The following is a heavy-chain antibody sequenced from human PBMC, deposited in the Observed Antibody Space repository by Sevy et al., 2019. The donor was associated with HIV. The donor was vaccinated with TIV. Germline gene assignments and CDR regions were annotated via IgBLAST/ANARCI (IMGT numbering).Heavy chain of an antibody. CDR1: GFTFRSYG. J-gene: IGHJ4*02. CDR3: ARGRYCTNNVSYGSIDY. Sequence: GGSLRLSCAASGFTFRSYGMHWVRQAPGKGLEWVAVIWDNGSKKYYADSVKGRFTISRDNSKNTLYLQMNSLRAEDTAVYYCARGRYCTNNVSYGSIDYWGRGTLVTVSS. CDR2: IWDNGSKK. D-gene: IGHD2-8*01. V-gene: IGHV3-33*01.